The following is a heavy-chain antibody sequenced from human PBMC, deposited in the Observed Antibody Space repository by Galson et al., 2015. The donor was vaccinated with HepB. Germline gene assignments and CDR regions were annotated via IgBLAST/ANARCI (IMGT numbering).Heavy chain of an antibody. CDR3: VRRITGTTGGMDV. Sequence: SVKVSCKASGYTFTSYYIHWVRQAPGQGLEWMGIINRSGGSTSYAQKFQGRVTMTRDTSTSTVYMELSSLRSEDTAVYYCVRRITGTTGGMDVWGQGTTVTVSS. CDR1: GYTFTSYY. J-gene: IGHJ6*02. V-gene: IGHV1-46*01. D-gene: IGHD1-20*01. CDR2: INRSGGST.